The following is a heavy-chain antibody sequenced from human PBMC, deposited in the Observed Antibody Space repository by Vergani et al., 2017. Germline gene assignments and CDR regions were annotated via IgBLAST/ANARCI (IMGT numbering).Heavy chain of an antibody. CDR2: IIPIFGTA. J-gene: IGHJ5*02. D-gene: IGHD2-15*01. Sequence: QVQLVQSGAEVKKPGSSVKVSCKASGGTFSSYAISWVRQAPGQGLEWMGGIIPIFGTANYAQKFQGRVTITADESTSTAYMELSSLRSEDTAVYYCARVGYCSGGSCTGYWFDPWGQGTLVTVSS. CDR1: GGTFSSYA. CDR3: ARVGYCSGGSCTGYWFDP. V-gene: IGHV1-69*12.